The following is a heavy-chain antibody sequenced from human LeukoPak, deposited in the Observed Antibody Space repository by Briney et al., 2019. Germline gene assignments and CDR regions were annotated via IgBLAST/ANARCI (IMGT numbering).Heavy chain of an antibody. Sequence: ASVKVSCKASGYTFTGYYMHWVRQAPGQGLEWMGWINPNSGGTNYAQKFQGRVTMTRDMSTSTVYMELSSLRSEDTAVYYCARGVAAAGTDYYYYMDVWGKGTTVTVSS. CDR1: GYTFTGYY. CDR2: INPNSGGT. D-gene: IGHD6-13*01. J-gene: IGHJ6*03. CDR3: ARGVAAAGTDYYYYMDV. V-gene: IGHV1-2*02.